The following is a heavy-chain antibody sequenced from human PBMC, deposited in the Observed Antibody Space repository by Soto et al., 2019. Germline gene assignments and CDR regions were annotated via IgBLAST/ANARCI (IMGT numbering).Heavy chain of an antibody. V-gene: IGHV1-18*01. CDR2: MSAYNGNT. CDR3: ARTNWIQLLADRNLFDS. Sequence: AASVKVSCKASGYTFTSYDINWVRQATGQGLQWMGWMSAYNGNTDYAQKLQGRVTMTTNTSTSTAYMELRSLRSDDTAVYYCARTNWIQLLADRNLFDSWGQGTLVTVSS. D-gene: IGHD5-18*01. J-gene: IGHJ5*01. CDR1: GYTFTSYD.